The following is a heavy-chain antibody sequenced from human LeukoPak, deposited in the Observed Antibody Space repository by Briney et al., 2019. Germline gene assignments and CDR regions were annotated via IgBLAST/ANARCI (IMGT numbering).Heavy chain of an antibody. J-gene: IGHJ4*02. CDR1: GFTFSSYE. CDR3: ARGGAPRYFDWLLNRFDS. V-gene: IGHV3-48*03. Sequence: GGSLRLSCAASGFTFSSYEMNWVRQAPGKGLEWVSYISSSGSTIYYADSVKGRFTISRDNAKNSLYLHMNSLRAEDTAVYYCARGGAPRYFDWLLNRFDSWGQGTLVTVSS. D-gene: IGHD3-9*01. CDR2: ISSSGSTI.